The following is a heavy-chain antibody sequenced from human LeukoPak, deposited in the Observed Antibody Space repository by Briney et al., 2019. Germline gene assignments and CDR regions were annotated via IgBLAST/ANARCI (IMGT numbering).Heavy chain of an antibody. CDR3: ARALYSASWSY. V-gene: IGHV4-59*01. CDR2: IYNSGNT. Sequence: SETLSLTCTVSGGSTSNYYWTWIRQPPGKGLESIGYIYNSGNTNYNPSLKSRVTISVDTSKNQFSLELSSVTTSDTAVYYCARALYSASWSYWGPGTLVTVPS. J-gene: IGHJ4*02. CDR1: GGSTSNYY. D-gene: IGHD6-13*01.